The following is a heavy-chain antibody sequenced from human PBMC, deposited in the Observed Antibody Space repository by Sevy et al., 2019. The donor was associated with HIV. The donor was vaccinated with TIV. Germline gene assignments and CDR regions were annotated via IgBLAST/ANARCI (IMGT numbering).Heavy chain of an antibody. CDR2: IWYDGSNK. Sequence: GGSLRLSCAASGFTFSSYGMHWVRQAPGKGLEWVAVIWYDGSNKYYADSVKGRFTISRDNSKNTLYLQMNSLRAEDMAVYYCARDGTYYYDSSNPGAFDIWGQGTMVTVSS. CDR3: ARDGTYYYDSSNPGAFDI. V-gene: IGHV3-33*01. D-gene: IGHD3-22*01. J-gene: IGHJ3*02. CDR1: GFTFSSYG.